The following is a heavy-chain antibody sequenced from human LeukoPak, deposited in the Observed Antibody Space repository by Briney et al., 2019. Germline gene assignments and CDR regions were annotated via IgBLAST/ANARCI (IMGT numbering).Heavy chain of an antibody. CDR2: ISSSGSTI. V-gene: IGHV3-48*04. Sequence: GGSLRFSCAASGFTFSSYSMNWVRQAPGKGLEWVSYISSSGSTIYYADPVKGRFTISRDNAKNSLYLQMNSLRAEDTAVYYCAELGITMIGGVWGKGTTVTISS. CDR3: AELGITMIGGV. CDR1: GFTFSSYS. J-gene: IGHJ6*04. D-gene: IGHD3-10*02.